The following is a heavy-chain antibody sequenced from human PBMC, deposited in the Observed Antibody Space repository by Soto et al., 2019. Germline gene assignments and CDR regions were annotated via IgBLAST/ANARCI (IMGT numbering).Heavy chain of an antibody. CDR3: TTVGAIRYYFDY. D-gene: IGHD1-26*01. Sequence: SVSNAWMNWVRQAPGKGLEWVGRIKSKTDGGTTDYAAPVKGRFTISRDDSKNTLYLQKNSLKTEDTAVYYCTTVGAIRYYFDYWGQGTLVTVSS. CDR2: IKSKTDGGTT. J-gene: IGHJ4*02. CDR1: SVSNAW. V-gene: IGHV3-15*07.